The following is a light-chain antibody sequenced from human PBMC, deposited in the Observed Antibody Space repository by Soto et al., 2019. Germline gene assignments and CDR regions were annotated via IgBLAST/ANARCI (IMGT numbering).Light chain of an antibody. CDR1: SSDVGGYNY. CDR2: EVS. J-gene: IGLJ1*01. Sequence: QSVLTQPASVSGSPGQSITISCTGTSSDVGGYNYVSWYQQHPGKAPKLPIYEVSNRPSGVSNRFSGSKSGNTASLTISGLQAEEEADYYCSSYTDTSTYVFGTGTKVTVL. CDR3: SSYTDTSTYV. V-gene: IGLV2-14*01.